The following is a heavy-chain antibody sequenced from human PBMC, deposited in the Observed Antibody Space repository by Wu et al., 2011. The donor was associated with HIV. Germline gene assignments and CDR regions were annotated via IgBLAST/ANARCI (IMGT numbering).Heavy chain of an antibody. J-gene: IGHJ6*02. CDR1: GYTFTGYY. CDR3: ARGPYSSSWNYYYGMDV. D-gene: IGHD6-13*01. CDR2: VDPEDGET. V-gene: IGHV1-69-2*01. Sequence: VQLVQSGAEVKKPGASVKVSCETSGYTFTGYYIHWVRQAPGKGLVWMGLVDPEDGETIYAVRFQGRVTMTTDTSTSTAYMELRSLRSDDTAVYYCARGPYSSSWNYYYGMDVWGQGTTVSVSS.